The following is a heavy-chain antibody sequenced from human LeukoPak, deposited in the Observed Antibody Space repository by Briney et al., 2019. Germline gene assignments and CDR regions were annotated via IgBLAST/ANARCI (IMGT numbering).Heavy chain of an antibody. CDR3: ARPRYGSGSLDS. J-gene: IGHJ4*02. Sequence: SETLSLTCAVYGESFSGHYWTWIRQPPGKGLEWIGEINHSGSTTSNPSLNNRVTISVDTSKNQFSLKLTSVTSADTAVYYCARPRYGSGSLDSWGQGTLVTVSS. D-gene: IGHD3-10*01. V-gene: IGHV4-34*01. CDR1: GESFSGHY. CDR2: INHSGST.